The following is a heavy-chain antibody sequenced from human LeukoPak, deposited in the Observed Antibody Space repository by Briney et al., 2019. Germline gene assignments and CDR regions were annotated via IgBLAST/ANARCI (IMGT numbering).Heavy chain of an antibody. D-gene: IGHD5-24*01. CDR1: GGSISSGGYY. CDR3: ARVRDGAEYFQH. Sequence: SQTLSLTCTVSGGSISSGGYYWSWIRQHPGKGPEWIGYIYYSGRTYYNPSLKSRVTISVDTSKNQFSLKLSSVTAADTAVYYCARVRDGAEYFQHWGQGTLVTVSS. CDR2: IYYSGRT. J-gene: IGHJ1*01. V-gene: IGHV4-31*03.